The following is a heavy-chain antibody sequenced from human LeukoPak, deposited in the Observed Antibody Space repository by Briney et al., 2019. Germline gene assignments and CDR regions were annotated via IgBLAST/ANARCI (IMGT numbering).Heavy chain of an antibody. V-gene: IGHV1-69*13. CDR3: ARVGGGYDSSGYYDY. Sequence: SVKVSCKASGYTLTNYAMHWVRQAPGQRLEWMGGIIPIFGTANYAQKFQGRVTITADESTSTAYMELSSLRSEDTAVYYCARVGGGYDSSGYYDYWGQGTLVTVSS. CDR2: IIPIFGTA. D-gene: IGHD3-22*01. CDR1: GYTLTNYA. J-gene: IGHJ4*02.